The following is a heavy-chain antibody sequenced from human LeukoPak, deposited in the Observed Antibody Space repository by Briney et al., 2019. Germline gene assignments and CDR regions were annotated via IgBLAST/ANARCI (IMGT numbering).Heavy chain of an antibody. CDR3: AKAGQQQLVMGYYFGY. CDR2: ISGSGGST. Sequence: GGSLRLSCAASGFTFSSYAMSWVRQAPGKGLERVSAISGSGGSTYYADSVKGRFTISRDNSKNTLYLQMDSLRAEDTAVYYCAKAGQQQLVMGYYFGYWGQGTLVTVSS. CDR1: GFTFSSYA. J-gene: IGHJ4*02. D-gene: IGHD6-13*01. V-gene: IGHV3-23*01.